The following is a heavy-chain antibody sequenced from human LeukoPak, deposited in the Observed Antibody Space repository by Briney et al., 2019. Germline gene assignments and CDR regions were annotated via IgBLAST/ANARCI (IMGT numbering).Heavy chain of an antibody. CDR1: GGSISSSSSYY. V-gene: IGHV4-39*01. Sequence: SETLSLTCTVSGGSISSSSSYYWGWIRQPPGKGLEWIGNIYYSGSTYYNPSLKSRVTISVDTSKNQFTLKLSSVTAADTAVYYCARRPGEYGGNDFDYWGQGTLVAVSS. J-gene: IGHJ4*02. D-gene: IGHD4/OR15-4a*01. CDR3: ARRPGEYGGNDFDY. CDR2: IYYSGST.